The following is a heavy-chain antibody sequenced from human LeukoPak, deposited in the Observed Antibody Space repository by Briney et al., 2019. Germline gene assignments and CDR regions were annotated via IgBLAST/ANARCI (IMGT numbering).Heavy chain of an antibody. CDR1: GGSISSYY. CDR2: ISTSGSA. CDR3: ARSTSITIFGVLNWFDP. Sequence: SETLSLTCTVSGGSISSYYWSWIRQSAGKGLEWIGRISTSGSAGYNPSLKSRLTMSVDTSKNQFSLTLSSVTAADTAVYYCARSTSITIFGVLNWFDPWGLGTLVTVSS. V-gene: IGHV4-4*07. D-gene: IGHD3-3*01. J-gene: IGHJ5*02.